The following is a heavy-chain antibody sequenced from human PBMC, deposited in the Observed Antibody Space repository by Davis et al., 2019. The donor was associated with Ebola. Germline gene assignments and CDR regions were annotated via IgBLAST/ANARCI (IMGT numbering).Heavy chain of an antibody. CDR2: IIPIFDTP. CDR1: GGSFSSHP. V-gene: IGHV1-69*13. CDR3: ARDFDGGNYYFDY. Sequence: SSVKVSCKTSGGSFSSHPISWVRQAPRQGLEWMGGIIPIFDTPHYAHKFQGRITITADASTSTAYIELSSLRSEDTATYFCARDFDGGNYYFDYWGPGTPVTVSS. D-gene: IGHD3-9*01. J-gene: IGHJ4*02.